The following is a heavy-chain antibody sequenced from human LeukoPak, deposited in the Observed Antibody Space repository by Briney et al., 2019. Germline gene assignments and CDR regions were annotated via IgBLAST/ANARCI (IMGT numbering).Heavy chain of an antibody. J-gene: IGHJ4*02. Sequence: GGSLRLSCAASGFTFSSYWMHWVRHTPGNGLVWVSRIKGDGSSTSYADSVKGRFTISRDNAKNTLYLQMNSLRAGDTAVYYCARDGYSFGHDFDYWGQGTLVTVSS. CDR2: IKGDGSST. D-gene: IGHD5-18*01. CDR3: ARDGYSFGHDFDY. V-gene: IGHV3-74*01. CDR1: GFTFSSYW.